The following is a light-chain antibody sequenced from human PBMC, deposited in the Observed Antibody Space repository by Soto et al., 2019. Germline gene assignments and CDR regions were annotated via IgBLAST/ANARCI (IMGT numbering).Light chain of an antibody. Sequence: ETLMTHSPSTLALSPVERATLSCRASQSVSSNLAWYQQKPGQAPRLLIYGASTRATGIPARFSGSGSGTEFTLTISSLQSEDFAVYYCQQYNNWPPLLTFGGGTKVDIK. CDR1: QSVSSN. V-gene: IGKV3-15*01. CDR3: QQYNNWPPLLT. CDR2: GAS. J-gene: IGKJ4*01.